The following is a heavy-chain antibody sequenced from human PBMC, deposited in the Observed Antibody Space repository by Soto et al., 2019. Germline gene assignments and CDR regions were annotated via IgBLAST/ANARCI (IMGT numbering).Heavy chain of an antibody. J-gene: IGHJ5*02. Sequence: GGSLRLSCAASGFTFSSYAMSWVRQAPGKGLEWVSAISGSGGSTYYADSVKGRFTISRDNSKNTLYLQMNSLRAEDTAVYYCAKDVFTTLVVAASPDWFDPWGQGTLVTAPQ. CDR1: GFTFSSYA. CDR2: ISGSGGST. D-gene: IGHD2-15*01. CDR3: AKDVFTTLVVAASPDWFDP. V-gene: IGHV3-23*01.